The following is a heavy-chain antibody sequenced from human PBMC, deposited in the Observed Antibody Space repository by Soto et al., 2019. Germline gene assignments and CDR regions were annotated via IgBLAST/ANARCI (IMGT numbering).Heavy chain of an antibody. CDR2: ISSSSSYI. V-gene: IGHV3-21*01. J-gene: IGHJ3*02. CDR3: ARDPPRYSYGHDAFDI. CDR1: GFTFSSYS. D-gene: IGHD5-18*01. Sequence: NPGGSLRLSCAASGFTFSSYSMNWVRQAPGKGLEWVSSISSSSSYIYYADSVKGRFTISRDNAKNSLYLQMNSLRAEDTAVYYCARDPPRYSYGHDAFDIWGQGTMVTVSS.